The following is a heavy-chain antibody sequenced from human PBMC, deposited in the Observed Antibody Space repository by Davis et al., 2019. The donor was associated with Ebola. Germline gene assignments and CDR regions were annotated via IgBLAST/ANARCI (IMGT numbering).Heavy chain of an antibody. J-gene: IGHJ6*02. CDR1: GGSISNSNYY. CDR2: IYYTGST. D-gene: IGHD1-7*01. V-gene: IGHV4-39*01. CDR3: ARRLVITGTTRGYGMDV. Sequence: MPSETLSLTCNVSGGSISNSNYYWGWIRQPPGKGLEWIGTIYYTGSTYYNPSLKSRVTISVDTSKNQFSLKLSSVTAADTAVYYCARRLVITGTTRGYGMDVWGQGTTVTVSS.